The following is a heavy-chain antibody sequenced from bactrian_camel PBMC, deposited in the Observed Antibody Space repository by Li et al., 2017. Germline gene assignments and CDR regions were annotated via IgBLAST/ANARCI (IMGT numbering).Heavy chain of an antibody. Sequence: VQLVESGGGSVRAGGSLRLSCAASGYTYSTNCMGWFRQAPGKEREGVAYINSGWSTSYADSVKGRFTISKDSDKNTLYLQMNNLKPEDTAMYYCAAGGSTWCRDDEYNYWGQGTQVTVS. CDR3: AAGGSTWCRDDEYNY. CDR2: INSGWST. D-gene: IGHD6*01. CDR1: GYTYSTNC. V-gene: IGHV3S53*01. J-gene: IGHJ4*01.